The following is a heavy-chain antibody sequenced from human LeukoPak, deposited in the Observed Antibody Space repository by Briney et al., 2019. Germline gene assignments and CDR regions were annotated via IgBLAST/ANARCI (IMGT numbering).Heavy chain of an antibody. D-gene: IGHD3-22*01. CDR1: GGFLNNYY. J-gene: IGHJ4*02. Sequence: PSETLSLTCAVYGGFLNNYYWSWVRQTPGKGLEWIGEINHGGATNYNPSLKSRVALSVDSSRKQFSLRLNSVTAADTAVFYCARSRGDSSGYSPVDYWGQGTLVTVSS. CDR3: ARSRGDSSGYSPVDY. CDR2: INHGGAT. V-gene: IGHV4-34*01.